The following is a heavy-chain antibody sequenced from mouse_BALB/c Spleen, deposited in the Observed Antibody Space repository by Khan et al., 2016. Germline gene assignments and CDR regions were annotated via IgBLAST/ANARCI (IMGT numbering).Heavy chain of an antibody. D-gene: IGHD1-1*01. J-gene: IGHJ2*01. Sequence: EVQLQESGPDLVKPSQSLSLTCTVTGYSITSGYSWHWIRQFPGNKLEWMAYIHYSGSTNYNPSLKSRISITRYTSKNQFFLQLISVTTEDTATYYCTRGDYDGRGYWGQGTTLTVPS. CDR1: GYSITSGYS. CDR2: IHYSGST. CDR3: TRGDYDGRGY. V-gene: IGHV3-1*02.